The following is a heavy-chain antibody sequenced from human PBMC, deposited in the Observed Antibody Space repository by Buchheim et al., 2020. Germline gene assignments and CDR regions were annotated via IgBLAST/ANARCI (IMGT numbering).Heavy chain of an antibody. D-gene: IGHD3-3*01. V-gene: IGHV3-7*01. Sequence: EVQLVESGGGLVQPGGSLRLSCAASGFTFSSYWMSWVRQAPGKGLEWVANIKQDGSEKYYVDSVKGRFTISRDTAKNQLYLQMNSLRAEDTAVYYCASMAYYDFWSGYFDYWGQGTL. J-gene: IGHJ4*02. CDR3: ASMAYYDFWSGYFDY. CDR2: IKQDGSEK. CDR1: GFTFSSYW.